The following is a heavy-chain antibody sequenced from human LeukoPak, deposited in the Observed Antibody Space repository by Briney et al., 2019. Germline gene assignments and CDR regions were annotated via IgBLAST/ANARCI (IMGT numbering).Heavy chain of an antibody. CDR3: ASSRSYCSSTSCYPNWFDP. D-gene: IGHD2-2*01. CDR1: GGSISSYY. CDR2: IYYSGST. V-gene: IGHV4-59*01. J-gene: IGHJ5*02. Sequence: SETLSLTCTVSGGSISSYYWSWIRQPPGKGLEWIGYIYYSGSTNYNPSLKSRVTISVDTSKNQFALKLSSVTAADTAVYYCASSRSYCSSTSCYPNWFDPWGQGTLVTVSS.